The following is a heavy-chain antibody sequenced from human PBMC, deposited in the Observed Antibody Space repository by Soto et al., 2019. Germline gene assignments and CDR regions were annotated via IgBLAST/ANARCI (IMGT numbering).Heavy chain of an antibody. CDR1: DGSFSGYY. D-gene: IGHD3-22*01. V-gene: IGHV4-34*12. CDR2: IFHGGST. J-gene: IGHJ4*02. CDR3: ARPHYDSKTFYSFFDY. Sequence: SETLSLTCAVYDGSFSGYYWSWIRQPPGKGLEWIGEIFHGGSTDYSPSLKSRVTISVDTSKTQFSLELRFVTAADTAVYYCARPHYDSKTFYSFFDYWGQGTLVTVSS.